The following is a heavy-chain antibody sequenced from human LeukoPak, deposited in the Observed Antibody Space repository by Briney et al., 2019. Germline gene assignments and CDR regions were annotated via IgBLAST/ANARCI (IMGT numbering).Heavy chain of an antibody. V-gene: IGHV1-2*02. D-gene: IGHD4-17*01. Sequence: ASVKVSCKASGYTFTGYYMHWVRQAPGQGLEWMGWINPNSGGTSYAQKFQGRVTMTRDTSISTAYMELSRLRSDGTAVYYCASRDGDYDDYYYYGMDVWGQGTTVTVSS. J-gene: IGHJ6*02. CDR1: GYTFTGYY. CDR2: INPNSGGT. CDR3: ASRDGDYDDYYYYGMDV.